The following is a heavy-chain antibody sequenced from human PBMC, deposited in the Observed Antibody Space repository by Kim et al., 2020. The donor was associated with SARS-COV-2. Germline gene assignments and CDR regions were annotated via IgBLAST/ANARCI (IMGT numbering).Heavy chain of an antibody. J-gene: IGHJ3*02. CDR1: GFTFSSYE. D-gene: IGHD6-13*01. Sequence: GGSLRLSCAASGFTFSSYEMNWVRQAPGKGLEWVSYISSSGSTIYYADSVKGRFTISRDNAKNSLYLQMNSLRAEDTAVYYCARDQGVVSSSWYDAFDIWGQGTMVTVSS. CDR2: ISSSGSTI. CDR3: ARDQGVVSSSWYDAFDI. V-gene: IGHV3-48*03.